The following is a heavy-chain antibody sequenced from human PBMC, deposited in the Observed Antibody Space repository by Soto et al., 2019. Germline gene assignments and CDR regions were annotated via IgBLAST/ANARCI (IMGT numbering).Heavy chain of an antibody. Sequence: EVYLLESGGGLVQPGGSLRLSCAASGFSFSIYTMTWVRQAPGKGLEWVSSISGSGGSTYYADFVKGRFTISRDNFKNTLYMQMNSLRDEDTAVYFCAKYRDSGLASSNDYWGQGTPVTVSS. CDR3: AKYRDSGLASSNDY. D-gene: IGHD2-8*02. J-gene: IGHJ4*02. V-gene: IGHV3-23*01. CDR1: GFSFSIYT. CDR2: ISGSGGST.